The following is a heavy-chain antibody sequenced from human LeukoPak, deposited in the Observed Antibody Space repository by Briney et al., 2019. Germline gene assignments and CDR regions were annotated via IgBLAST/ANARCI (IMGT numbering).Heavy chain of an antibody. CDR3: AKDLPGPIVVVAASNY. J-gene: IGHJ4*02. CDR1: GFTFSNYG. D-gene: IGHD2-15*01. V-gene: IGHV3-23*01. Sequence: GGSLRLSWAASGFTFSNYGLSWVRQAPGKGLEWVSGITGSGGSTYYADSVKGRFTISRDNSKNTLYLQMNSLRAEDTAVYYCAKDLPGPIVVVAASNYWGQGTLVTVSS. CDR2: ITGSGGST.